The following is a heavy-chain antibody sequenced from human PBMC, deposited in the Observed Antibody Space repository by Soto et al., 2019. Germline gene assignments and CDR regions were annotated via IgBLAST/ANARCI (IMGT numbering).Heavy chain of an antibody. Sequence: GGSLRLSCAASGFTFDDYGMSWVRQAPGKGLEWVSGINWNGGSTGYADSVKGRFTISRDNAKNSLYLQMNSLRAEDTALYHCARGSGSYYKGAFDIWGQGTMVTVSS. CDR3: ARGSGSYYKGAFDI. D-gene: IGHD3-10*01. CDR2: INWNGGST. CDR1: GFTFDDYG. V-gene: IGHV3-20*01. J-gene: IGHJ3*02.